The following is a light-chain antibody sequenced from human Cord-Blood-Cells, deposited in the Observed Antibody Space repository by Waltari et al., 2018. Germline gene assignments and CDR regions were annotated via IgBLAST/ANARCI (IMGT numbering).Light chain of an antibody. Sequence: EIVLTQSPGTLSLSPGERATLSCRASQSVSSSYLAWYQPKPGQAPRLLIYGASSRATGIPDRFSGSGSGTGFTLTISRLEPEAFAVYYCEQYGSSPLTFGQGTKVEIK. CDR3: EQYGSSPLT. CDR1: QSVSSSY. J-gene: IGKJ1*01. CDR2: GAS. V-gene: IGKV3-20*01.